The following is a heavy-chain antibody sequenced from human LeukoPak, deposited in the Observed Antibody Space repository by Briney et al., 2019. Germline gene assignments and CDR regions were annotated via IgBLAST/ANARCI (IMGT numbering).Heavy chain of an antibody. CDR2: IYYSGST. Sequence: SETLSLTCTVSGGSISSYYWSWIRQPPGKGLEWIGYIYYSGSTNYNPSLKSRVTISVYTSKNQFSLKLSSVTAADTAVYYCARLLSSGWYNDGMDVWGQGTTVTVSS. J-gene: IGHJ6*02. CDR3: ARLLSSGWYNDGMDV. D-gene: IGHD6-19*01. CDR1: GGSISSYY. V-gene: IGHV4-59*08.